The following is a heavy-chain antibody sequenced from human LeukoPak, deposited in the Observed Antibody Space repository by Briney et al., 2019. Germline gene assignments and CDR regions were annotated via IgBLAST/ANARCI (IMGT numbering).Heavy chain of an antibody. V-gene: IGHV4-59*01. CDR2: IYYSGST. CDR1: GGSISSYY. CDR3: ARVAQAANYYYYYMDV. D-gene: IGHD2-8*01. Sequence: PSETLSLTCTVSGGSISSYYWSWIRQPPGKGLEWIGYIYYSGSTNYNPSLKSRVTMSVDTSKNQFSLKLSSVTAADTAVYYCARVAQAANYYYYYMDVWGKGTTVTVSS. J-gene: IGHJ6*03.